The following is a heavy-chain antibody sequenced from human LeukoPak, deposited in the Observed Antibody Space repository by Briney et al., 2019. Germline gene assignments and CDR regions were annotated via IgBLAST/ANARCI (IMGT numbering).Heavy chain of an antibody. CDR3: ASGAGTFDY. V-gene: IGHV4-4*02. D-gene: IGHD3-10*01. CDR2: IYHSGST. Sequence: GSLRLSCAASGFTFSSYSMNWVRQAPGKGLEWIGEIYHSGSTNYNPSLKSRVTISVDESKDQFSLKLSSVTAADTAVYYCASGAGTFDYWGQGTLVTVSS. J-gene: IGHJ4*02. CDR1: GFTFSSYSM.